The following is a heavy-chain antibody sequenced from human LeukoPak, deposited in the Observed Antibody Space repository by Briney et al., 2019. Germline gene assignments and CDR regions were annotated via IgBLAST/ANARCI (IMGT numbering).Heavy chain of an antibody. CDR2: IFYSGSS. J-gene: IGHJ3*02. D-gene: IGHD1-26*01. CDR3: ARGGNAFDI. Sequence: SETLSLTCTVSGGSISSRTYYWGWIRQPPGKGLEWIGSIFYSGSSYYNPSLKSRVTISVDTSKNQFSLKLSSVTAADTAVYYCARGGNAFDIWGQGTMVTVSS. CDR1: GGSISSRTYY. V-gene: IGHV4-39*07.